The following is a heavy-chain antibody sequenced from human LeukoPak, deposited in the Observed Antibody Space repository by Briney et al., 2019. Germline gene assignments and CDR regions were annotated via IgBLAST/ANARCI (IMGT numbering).Heavy chain of an antibody. D-gene: IGHD6-19*01. CDR1: GFTFSNYV. CDR2: ISYDGSNK. Sequence: PGGSLRLSCAASGFTFSNYVMSWVRRAPGKGLEWVAVISYDGSNKYYADSVKGRFTISRDNSKNTLYLQMNSLRAEDTAVYYCAKGIAVAGTLLTPPDCWGQGTLVTVSS. J-gene: IGHJ4*02. V-gene: IGHV3-30*18. CDR3: AKGIAVAGTLLTPPDC.